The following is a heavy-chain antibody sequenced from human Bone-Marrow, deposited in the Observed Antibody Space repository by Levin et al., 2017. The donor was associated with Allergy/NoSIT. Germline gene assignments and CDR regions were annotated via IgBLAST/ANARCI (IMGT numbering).Heavy chain of an antibody. CDR3: STSKGTLTTPSADS. CDR2: ISADNGHT. J-gene: IGHJ4*02. D-gene: IGHD2-15*01. Sequence: PTASVKVSCKASGYTFTSYPISWVRQAPGQGLEWLGWISADNGHTNFAQILQGRVTMTTDSSTSTAYLELRSLRSDDTAVYYCSTSKGTLTTPSADSWGQGTLVTVSS. CDR1: GYTFTSYP. V-gene: IGHV1-18*01.